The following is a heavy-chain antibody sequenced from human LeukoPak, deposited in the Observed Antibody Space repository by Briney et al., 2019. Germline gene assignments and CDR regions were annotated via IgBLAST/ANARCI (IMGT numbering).Heavy chain of an antibody. CDR3: ARSPIMITFGGVIVPFDF. CDR2: IYPGDSDT. V-gene: IGHV5-51*01. D-gene: IGHD3-16*02. CDR1: GYSFTSYW. Sequence: GESLKIPCKGSGYSFTSYWIGWVRQMPGKGLEWMGIIYPGDSDTRYSPSFQGQVTISADKSISTAYLQWSSLKASDTAMYYCARSPIMITFGGVIVPFDFWGQGTLVTLSS. J-gene: IGHJ4*02.